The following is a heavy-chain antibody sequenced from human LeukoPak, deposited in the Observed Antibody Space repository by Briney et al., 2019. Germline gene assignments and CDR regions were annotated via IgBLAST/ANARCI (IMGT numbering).Heavy chain of an antibody. V-gene: IGHV1-46*01. J-gene: IGHJ6*03. CDR3: ARALVPAAMRGGYYYYYYMDV. Sequence: ASVKVSCKASGYTFTSYYMHWVRQAPGQGLEWMGIINPSGGSTSYAQKFQGRVTMTRDTSTSTVYMELSSLRSEDAAVYYCARALVPAAMRGGYYYYYYMDVWGKGTTVTVSS. D-gene: IGHD2-2*01. CDR1: GYTFTSYY. CDR2: INPSGGST.